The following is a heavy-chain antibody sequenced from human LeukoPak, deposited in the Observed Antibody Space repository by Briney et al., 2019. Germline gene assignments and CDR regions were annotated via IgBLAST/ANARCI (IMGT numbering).Heavy chain of an antibody. CDR2: IYYSGST. D-gene: IGHD3-9*01. CDR3: ASDFGYYDILTGYRDAFDI. Sequence: PSETLSLTCTVSGGSISSGGYYWSWLRQHPGKGLEWIGYIYYSGSTYYNPSLKSRVTISVDTSKNQSSLKLSSVTAADTAVYYCASDFGYYDILTGYRDAFDIWGQGTMVTVSS. J-gene: IGHJ3*02. V-gene: IGHV4-31*03. CDR1: GGSISSGGYY.